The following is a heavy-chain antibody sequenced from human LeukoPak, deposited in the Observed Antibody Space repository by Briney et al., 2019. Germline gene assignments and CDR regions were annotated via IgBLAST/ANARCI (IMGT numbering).Heavy chain of an antibody. Sequence: SETLSLTCTVSGGSIRSHYWSWIRQPPGKGLEWIGYIYYSGSTNYNPSLKSRVTISVDTSKNQFSLKLSSVTAADTAVYYWGRDRGEYDRSGYYGYFDYWGQGALVHVS. J-gene: IGHJ4*01. D-gene: IGHD3-22*01. CDR3: GRDRGEYDRSGYYGYFDY. CDR1: GGSIRSHY. V-gene: IGHV4-59*11. CDR2: IYYSGST.